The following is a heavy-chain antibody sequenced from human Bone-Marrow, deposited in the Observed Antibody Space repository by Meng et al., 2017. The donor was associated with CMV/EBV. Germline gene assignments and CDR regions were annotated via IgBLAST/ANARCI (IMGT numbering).Heavy chain of an antibody. D-gene: IGHD3-3*01. V-gene: IGHV3-48*04. CDR2: ISSSSNIM. J-gene: IGHJ4*02. CDR1: GFSFSIYS. Sequence: GESLKISCAASGFSFSIYSMSWVRQAPGKGLEWVSYISSSSNIMYYADSVRGLFTISRDNAKNSLYLQMNSLRAEDTAVYYCAKVFERFLEWSESYYMDYWGQGTLVTVSS. CDR3: AKVFERFLEWSESYYMDY.